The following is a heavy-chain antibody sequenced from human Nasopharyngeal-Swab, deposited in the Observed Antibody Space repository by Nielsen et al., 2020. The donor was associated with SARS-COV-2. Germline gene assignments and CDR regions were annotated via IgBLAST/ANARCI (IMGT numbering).Heavy chain of an antibody. J-gene: IGHJ6*02. CDR3: ARDGINNGGYFHFGMDV. V-gene: IGHV4-39*07. D-gene: IGHD2-8*01. Sequence: SETLSLTCTVSGGSISSSSYYWGWIRQPPWKGLEWIRSIYCSGSTYYNPSLKSRVTISVDTSKNQFSLRLNSVTAADTAVYYCARDGINNGGYFHFGMDVWGPGTTVTVSS. CDR1: GGSISSSSYY. CDR2: IYCSGST.